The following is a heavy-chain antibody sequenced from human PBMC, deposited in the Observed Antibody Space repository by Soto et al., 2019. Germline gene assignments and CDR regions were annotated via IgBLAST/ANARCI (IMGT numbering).Heavy chain of an antibody. CDR3: ARRGSGSYYDY. D-gene: IGHD1-26*01. CDR1: GFTFSSYA. Sequence: EVQLLESGGGLVQPGGSLRLSCAASGFTFSSYAMRWVRQAPVKGLEWVSAISGSGGRTYYADSVKGRFTISRDNPKNTLYLQMNSLGAEETAVYYCARRGSGSYYDYWGQGTLVTVSS. CDR2: ISGSGGRT. J-gene: IGHJ4*02. V-gene: IGHV3-23*01.